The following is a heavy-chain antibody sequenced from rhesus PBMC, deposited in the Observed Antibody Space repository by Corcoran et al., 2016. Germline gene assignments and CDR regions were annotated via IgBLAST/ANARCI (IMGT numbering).Heavy chain of an antibody. J-gene: IGHJ6*01. D-gene: IGHD3-16*01. CDR2: IYGSGGRT. V-gene: IGHV4-160*01. CDR1: GGSFISNY. CDR3: ARTPLYYSGSYYYVHGLDS. Sequence: QVQLQESGPGRVKPSETLSLTCAVSGGSFISNYWSWIRQPPGKGLEWIGRIYGSGGRTHPPPSLQRRGTSYTDPSQNPFSLRLSSVTAADTAVYFCARTPLYYSGSYYYVHGLDSWGQGVVVTVSS.